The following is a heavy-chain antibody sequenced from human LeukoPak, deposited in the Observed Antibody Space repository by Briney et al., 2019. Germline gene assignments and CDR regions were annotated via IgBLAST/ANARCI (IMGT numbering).Heavy chain of an antibody. CDR3: ARGTDMTPISGYYSFVY. V-gene: IGHV4-4*07. Sequence: SETLSLACTVSGGSISRYYWSWIRQPAGKGLEWIGRIYTSGSTNYNPSLKSRVTMSVDTSKNQFSLKVTSVTAADTAVYYCARGTDMTPISGYYSFVYWGQGTLVSVSS. D-gene: IGHD5-12*01. CDR1: GGSISRYY. J-gene: IGHJ4*02. CDR2: IYTSGST.